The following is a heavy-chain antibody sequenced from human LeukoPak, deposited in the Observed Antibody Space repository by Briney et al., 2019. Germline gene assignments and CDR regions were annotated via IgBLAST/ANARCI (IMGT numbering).Heavy chain of an antibody. CDR2: ISSSSSYI. CDR3: ARSPDPYYFDY. Sequence: GGSLRLSCAASGFTFSSYSMTWVRQAPGKGLEWVSSISSSSSYIYYADSVKGRFTISRDNAKNSLYLQMNSLRAEDTAVYYCARSPDPYYFDYWGQGTLVTVSS. J-gene: IGHJ4*02. CDR1: GFTFSSYS. D-gene: IGHD1-14*01. V-gene: IGHV3-21*01.